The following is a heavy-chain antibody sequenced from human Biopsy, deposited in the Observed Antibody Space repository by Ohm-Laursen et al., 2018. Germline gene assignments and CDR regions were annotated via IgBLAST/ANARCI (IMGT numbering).Heavy chain of an antibody. Sequence: LRLSCASSGFTFRSYDMSWVRSALGTGLAWVAAISYDGSKTDYGDSVKGRLNISRDYSKNTLDLQMSSLRVEDTAVYFCAKDKGTFNFYYYGMDVWGQGTTVTVSS. CDR1: GFTFRSYD. V-gene: IGHV3-30*18. D-gene: IGHD2/OR15-2a*01. CDR3: AKDKGTFNFYYYGMDV. CDR2: ISYDGSKT. J-gene: IGHJ6*02.